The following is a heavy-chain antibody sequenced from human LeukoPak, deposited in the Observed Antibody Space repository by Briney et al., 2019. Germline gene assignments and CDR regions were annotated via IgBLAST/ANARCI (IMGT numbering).Heavy chain of an antibody. CDR2: INPNSGGT. V-gene: IGHV1-2*06. CDR3: ARDPSLADEHDAFDI. CDR1: GYTFTGYY. D-gene: IGHD6-6*01. J-gene: IGHJ3*02. Sequence: ASVKVSCKASGYTFTGYYMHWVRQAPGQGLQWMGRINPNSGGTNYAQKFQGRVTMTRDTSISTAYRELSRLRSDDTAVYYCARDPSLADEHDAFDIWGQGTMVTVSS.